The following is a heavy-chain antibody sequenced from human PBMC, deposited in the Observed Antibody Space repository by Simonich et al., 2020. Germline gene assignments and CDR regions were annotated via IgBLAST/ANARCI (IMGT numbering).Heavy chain of an antibody. J-gene: IGHJ4*02. Sequence: EVQLLESGGGLVQPGGSLRLSCAASGFTFSSYAMSWVRQAPGEGLGWVSSTSGRGSSTYYADSVKGRFTISRDNSKNTLYLQMNSLRAEDTAVYYCAKRSGVSITGTFDYWGQGTLVTVSS. CDR3: AKRSGVSITGTFDY. V-gene: IGHV3-23*01. CDR1: GFTFSSYA. CDR2: TSGRGSST. D-gene: IGHD1-7*01.